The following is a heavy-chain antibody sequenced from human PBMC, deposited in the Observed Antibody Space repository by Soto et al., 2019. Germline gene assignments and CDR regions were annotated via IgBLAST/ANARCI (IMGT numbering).Heavy chain of an antibody. CDR2: IYYSGSA. CDR3: ARGWGLVFDY. CDR1: GGSISSYY. J-gene: IGHJ4*02. V-gene: IGHV4-59*01. Sequence: SETLSLTCTVSGGSISSYYWSWIRQPPGKGLEWIGYIYYSGSANYNPSLKSRVTISVDTSKNQFSLKLSSVTAADTAVYYCARGWGLVFDYWGQGTLVTVSS. D-gene: IGHD2-21*02.